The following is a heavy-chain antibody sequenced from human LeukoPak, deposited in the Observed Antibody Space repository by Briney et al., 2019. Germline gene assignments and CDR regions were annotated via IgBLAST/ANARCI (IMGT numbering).Heavy chain of an antibody. CDR3: AKHMILFGGNLYSYGVAV. V-gene: IGHV3-23*01. J-gene: IGHJ6*02. D-gene: IGHD3-16*01. CDR1: GISFPNYA. CDR2: ISRSGGGT. Sequence: PGGSLTLSCTPSGISFPNYAMTWARKAPGRGLEWVSSISRSGGGTHYADFVRGRFTIFRDNSKKTLFLQMDSLRAEDTAVYYCAKHMILFGGNLYSYGVAVWGQGTTVTVSS.